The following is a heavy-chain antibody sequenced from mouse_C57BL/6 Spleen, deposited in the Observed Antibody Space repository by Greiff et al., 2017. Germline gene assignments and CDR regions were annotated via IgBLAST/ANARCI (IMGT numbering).Heavy chain of an antibody. CDR2: IDPEDGET. CDR3: ASGDDGYSYAMDY. D-gene: IGHD2-3*01. Sequence: EVHLVESGAELVKPGASVKLSCTASGFNIKDYYMHWVKQRTEQGLEWIGRIDPEDGETKYAPKFQGKATITADTSSNTAYLQLSSLTSEDTAVYYCASGDDGYSYAMDYWGQGTSVTVSS. V-gene: IGHV14-2*01. J-gene: IGHJ4*01. CDR1: GFNIKDYY.